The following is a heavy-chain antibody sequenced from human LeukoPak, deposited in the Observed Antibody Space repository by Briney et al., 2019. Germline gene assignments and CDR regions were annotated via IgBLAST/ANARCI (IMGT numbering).Heavy chain of an antibody. J-gene: IGHJ4*02. V-gene: IGHV3-33*01. D-gene: IGHD3-10*01. CDR2: IWYDGSNK. CDR1: VFTFSSEG. CDR3: ARDAIPMVRGVTSHFGY. Sequence: PGRSLRLSCAASVFTFSSEGVHFGRQAPGKRREWWAVIWYDGSNKYYADSVNCRFTLSRDNSKQTMYLEMKRLRPEAKAVYYCARDAIPMVRGVTSHFGYWGQGTLVSVSS.